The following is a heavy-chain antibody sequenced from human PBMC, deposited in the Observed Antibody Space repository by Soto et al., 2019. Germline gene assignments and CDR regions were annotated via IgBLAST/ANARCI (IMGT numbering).Heavy chain of an antibody. CDR1: GFTFSNAW. Sequence: GGSLRLSCAASGFTFSNAWMNWVRQAPGKGLEWVGRIKSKTDGGTTDYAAPVKGRFTISRDDSKNTLYLQMNSLKTEDTAVYYCSSSWYYYYYGMDVWGQGTTVTVSS. J-gene: IGHJ6*02. V-gene: IGHV3-15*07. CDR2: IKSKTDGGTT. D-gene: IGHD6-13*01. CDR3: SSSWYYYYYGMDV.